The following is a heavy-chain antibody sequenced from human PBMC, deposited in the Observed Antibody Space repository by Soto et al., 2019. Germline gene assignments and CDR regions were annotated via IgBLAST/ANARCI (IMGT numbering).Heavy chain of an antibody. J-gene: IGHJ5*02. V-gene: IGHV3-30*18. Sequence: QVQLVESGGGVVQSGRSLRLSCAASGFTFSTSGMHWIRQAPGKGLEWVAMISHDGGATYYVDSVKGRFTISRDTDKNTLHLKMDSLRPEDTATYYCAKDWGSSGWYNWFDPWGQGTRVTVSS. CDR3: AKDWGSSGWYNWFDP. CDR1: GFTFSTSG. CDR2: ISHDGGAT. D-gene: IGHD6-13*01.